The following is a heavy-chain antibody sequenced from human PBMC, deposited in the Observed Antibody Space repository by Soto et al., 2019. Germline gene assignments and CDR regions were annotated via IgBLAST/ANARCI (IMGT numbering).Heavy chain of an antibody. CDR2: IIPIFGTA. Sequence: QVQLVQSGAEVKKPGSSVKVSCKASGATFSSYAISWVRQAPGHGLEWMGGIIPIFGTANYAQKFQGRVTITADESTSTAYMELSSLRSEDTAVYYCARGGLGIAEAVLDYWGQGTLVTVSS. J-gene: IGHJ4*02. CDR3: ARGGLGIAEAVLDY. V-gene: IGHV1-69*12. CDR1: GATFSSYA. D-gene: IGHD6-19*01.